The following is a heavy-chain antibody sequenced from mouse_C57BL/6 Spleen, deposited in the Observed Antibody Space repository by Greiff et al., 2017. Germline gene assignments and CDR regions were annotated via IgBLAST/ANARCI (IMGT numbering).Heavy chain of an antibody. D-gene: IGHD1-1*01. V-gene: IGHV1-69*01. CDR1: GYTFTSYW. CDR3: ARGGSSYRYWYFDV. CDR2: IDPSDSYT. Sequence: QVQLQQPGAELVMPGASVKLSCKASGYTFTSYWMHWVQQTPGQGLEWIGEIDPSDSYTNYNQKFTGKSTLTVDKSSSTAYMQLSSLTSEDSAVYYCARGGSSYRYWYFDVWGTGTTVTVSS. J-gene: IGHJ1*03.